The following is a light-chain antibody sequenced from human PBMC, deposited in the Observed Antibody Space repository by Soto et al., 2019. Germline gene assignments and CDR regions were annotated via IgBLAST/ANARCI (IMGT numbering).Light chain of an antibody. CDR2: GAF. V-gene: IGKV1-39*01. J-gene: IGKJ4*01. CDR3: QQNFNTPLT. CDR1: QSVSPY. Sequence: DIQMTQSPSSLSASVGDRVTITCRASQSVSPYLSWYQQKPGKAPQLLIYGAFNLQIGVPSRFSGSGSGTDFTLTISSLQPEDFATYYCQQNFNTPLTFGGGTKLAI.